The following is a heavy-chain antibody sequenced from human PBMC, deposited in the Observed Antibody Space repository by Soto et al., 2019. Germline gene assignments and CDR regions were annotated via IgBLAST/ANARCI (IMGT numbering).Heavy chain of an antibody. Sequence: PGGSLRLSCAASGFTFSSYAMSWVRQAPGKGLEWVSAISGSGGSTYYADSVKGRFTISRDNSKNTLYLQMNSLRAEDTAVYYCAKGVTYYDFWSGFRPGGMDVWGQGTTVTVSS. V-gene: IGHV3-23*01. J-gene: IGHJ6*02. CDR3: AKGVTYYDFWSGFRPGGMDV. D-gene: IGHD3-3*01. CDR1: GFTFSSYA. CDR2: ISGSGGST.